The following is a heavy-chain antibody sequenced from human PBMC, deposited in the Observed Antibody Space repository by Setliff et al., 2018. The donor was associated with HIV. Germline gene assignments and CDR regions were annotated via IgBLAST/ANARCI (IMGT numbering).Heavy chain of an antibody. CDR3: AKGSGYYSTDAFDI. J-gene: IGHJ3*02. Sequence: GGSLRLSCAASGFTFDRYTIHWVRQAPGKGLEWVSSISRTSSYIYYVDSVKGRFTISRDNAKNSLYLQMNSLRAEDTAVYYCAKGSGYYSTDAFDIWGQGTMVTVSS. D-gene: IGHD3-22*01. CDR2: ISRTSSYI. CDR1: GFTFDRYT. V-gene: IGHV3-21*01.